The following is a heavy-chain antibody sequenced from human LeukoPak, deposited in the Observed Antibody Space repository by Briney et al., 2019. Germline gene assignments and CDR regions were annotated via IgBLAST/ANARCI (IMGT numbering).Heavy chain of an antibody. CDR2: IYYSGST. J-gene: IGHJ4*02. CDR3: ARIPLYQALRGIVGGTGDC. V-gene: IGHV4-59*08. Sequence: PSETLSLTCTVSGGSISSYYWSWIRQPPGKGLEWIGYIYYSGSTNYNPSLKSRVTISADTSKNQFSLKVRAVTAADTAVYYCARIPLYQALRGIVGGTGDCWGQGTLVTVSS. CDR1: GGSISSYY. D-gene: IGHD1-26*01.